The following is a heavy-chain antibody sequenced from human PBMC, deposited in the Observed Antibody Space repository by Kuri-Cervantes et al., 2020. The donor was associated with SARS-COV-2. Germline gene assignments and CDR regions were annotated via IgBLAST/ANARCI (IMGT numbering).Heavy chain of an antibody. CDR3: AKDKGSPRGWGTMIKGYFDY. Sequence: ETLSLTCAASGFSFNNYAMNWVRQAPGKGLEWVSTISGTGGSTYYADSVKGRFTISRDKSGNTLYLQMSSLRAEDTAIYYCAKDKGSPRGWGTMIKGYFDYWGQGTLVTVYS. J-gene: IGHJ4*02. CDR1: GFSFNNYA. V-gene: IGHV3-23*01. D-gene: IGHD3-22*01. CDR2: ISGTGGST.